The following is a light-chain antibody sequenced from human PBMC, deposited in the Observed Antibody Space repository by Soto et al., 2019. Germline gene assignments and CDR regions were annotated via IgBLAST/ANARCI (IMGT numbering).Light chain of an antibody. V-gene: IGKV3-20*01. Sequence: EIVFTQSPGTLSLSPGERATLSCRASQSVSNSYLAWYQQRPGQAPRLLIYGASSRATGIPDRFSGSESGTDFTLTISRLEPEDFAVYYCQQYGSSPRTFGQVTKV. CDR2: GAS. CDR1: QSVSNSY. J-gene: IGKJ1*01. CDR3: QQYGSSPRT.